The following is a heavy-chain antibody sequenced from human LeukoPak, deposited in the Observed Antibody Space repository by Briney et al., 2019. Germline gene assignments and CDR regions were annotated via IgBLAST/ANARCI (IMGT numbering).Heavy chain of an antibody. CDR1: GGSISSNY. J-gene: IGHJ4*02. Sequence: SVTLSLTCTVSGGSISSNYWSWIRQPPGKGLEWIGYIYDSWSTNYNPSLNSRATISEDMSKNQFSLKVRSVTAADTAVYYCARSTGGWSYFDHWGQGILVTVSS. V-gene: IGHV4-59*01. CDR3: ARSTGGWSYFDH. D-gene: IGHD6-19*01. CDR2: IYDSWST.